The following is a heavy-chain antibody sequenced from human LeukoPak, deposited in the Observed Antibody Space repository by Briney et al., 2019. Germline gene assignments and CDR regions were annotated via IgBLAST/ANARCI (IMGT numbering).Heavy chain of an antibody. V-gene: IGHV1-2*02. J-gene: IGHJ5*02. CDR1: GYTFTRYY. CDR3: ARDGVWFGEFNWFDP. Sequence: ASVTVSCKASGYTFTRYYMHWVRQAPGQGLEWMGWINPNSGGTNYAQKFQGRVTMTRDTSISTAYMELSRLRSDDTAVYYCARDGVWFGEFNWFDPWGQGTLVTVSS. D-gene: IGHD3-10*01. CDR2: INPNSGGT.